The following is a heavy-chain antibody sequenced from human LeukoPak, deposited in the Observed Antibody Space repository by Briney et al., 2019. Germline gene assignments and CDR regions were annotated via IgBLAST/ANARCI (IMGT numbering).Heavy chain of an antibody. CDR1: GFTVSSNY. CDR2: IYSGGST. D-gene: IGHD3-16*01. J-gene: IGHJ4*02. V-gene: IGHV3-53*01. CDR3: ARFRSGGYFDY. Sequence: GGSLRLSCAASGFTVSSNYMSWVRQAPGKGLEWVSVIYSGGSTYYADSVKGRFTISRDNSKNTLYLQMNSLRAEDTAVYYCARFRSGGYFDYWGQGTLVTVSS.